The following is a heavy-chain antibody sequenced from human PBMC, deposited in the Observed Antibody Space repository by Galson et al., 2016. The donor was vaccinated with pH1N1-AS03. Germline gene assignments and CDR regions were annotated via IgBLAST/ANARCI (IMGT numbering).Heavy chain of an antibody. J-gene: IGHJ6*02. CDR2: IFPFFGTA. CDR3: ARGKRFGELAYYYYYGMDI. Sequence: SVKVSCKASGGSFSNFVFSWVRQAPGQGLEWMAGIFPFFGTANYTQKFQGRLTVTADKSTSTTHMELKSLRSEDTAVYYCARGKRFGELAYYYYYGMDIWGQGTTVTVSS. D-gene: IGHD3-10*01. V-gene: IGHV1-69*06. CDR1: GGSFSNFV.